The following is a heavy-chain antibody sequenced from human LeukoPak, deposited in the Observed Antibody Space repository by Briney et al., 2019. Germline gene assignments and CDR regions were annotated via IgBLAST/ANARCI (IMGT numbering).Heavy chain of an antibody. CDR1: GLTFSYYA. D-gene: IGHD1-26*01. J-gene: IGHJ4*02. V-gene: IGHV3-30*04. CDR3: ARGGANYFDY. Sequence: GGSLRLSCAASGLTFSYYAIHWVRQAPGKGLEWVAVISNDGSNKYYADSVKDRFTISRDNSKNTLYLQMDSLRPEDTAVYSCARGGANYFDYWGQGTLVTVSS. CDR2: ISNDGSNK.